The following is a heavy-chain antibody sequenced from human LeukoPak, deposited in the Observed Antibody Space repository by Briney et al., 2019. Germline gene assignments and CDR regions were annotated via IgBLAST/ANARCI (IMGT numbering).Heavy chain of an antibody. V-gene: IGHV3-48*01. J-gene: IGHJ4*02. CDR2: ISFSSSTI. CDR1: GLTFSTNS. D-gene: IGHD6-13*01. CDR3: AKDMRKQLVSLFDY. Sequence: GGSLRLSCAAAGLTFSTNSMNWVRQAPGKGLEWVSYISFSSSTIYYADSVKGRFTISRDNAKNLLYLQMNSLRAEDTALYYCAKDMRKQLVSLFDYWGQGTLVTVSS.